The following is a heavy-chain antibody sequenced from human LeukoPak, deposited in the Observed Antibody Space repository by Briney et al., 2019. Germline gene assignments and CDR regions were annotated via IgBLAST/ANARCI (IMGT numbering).Heavy chain of an antibody. J-gene: IGHJ6*03. Sequence: GGSLRLSCAASGFTSSSYAMNWVRQAPGKGLEWVSAISSAGGSTYYADSVKGRFTISRDNSKHTLFLQMNSLRAEDTAVYYCAKGGYCDGVSCYGYYYMDVWGKGTTVTVSS. V-gene: IGHV3-23*01. CDR1: GFTSSSYA. CDR3: AKGGYCDGVSCYGYYYMDV. CDR2: ISSAGGST. D-gene: IGHD2-15*01.